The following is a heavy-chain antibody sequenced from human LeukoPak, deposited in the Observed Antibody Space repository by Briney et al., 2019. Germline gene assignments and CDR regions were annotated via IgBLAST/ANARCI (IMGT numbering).Heavy chain of an antibody. CDR3: ARVRTASNWSPYVYYFDY. V-gene: IGHV3-7*01. CDR2: IKQDGSEK. J-gene: IGHJ4*02. D-gene: IGHD1-1*01. Sequence: GGSLRLSCAASGFTFSSYWMSWVRQAPGKWLEWVANIKQDGSEKYYVDSVKGRFTISRDNAENSLYLQMNSLRAEDTAVYYCARVRTASNWSPYVYYFDYWGQGTLVTVSS. CDR1: GFTFSSYW.